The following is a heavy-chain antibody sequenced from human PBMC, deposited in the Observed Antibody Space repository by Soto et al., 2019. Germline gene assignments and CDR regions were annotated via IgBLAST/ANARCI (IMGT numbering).Heavy chain of an antibody. J-gene: IGHJ6*02. CDR1: GGTFSSYA. CDR3: ARSQGSSTSLEIYSYHYYGMEV. Sequence: QVQLVQSGAEVKKPGSSVKVSCKASGGTFSSYAISWVRQAPGQGLEWVGGIIPISGTANYAPKFQGRFTITADESTSTAYMELSRLRSADTAVYYCARSQGSSTSLEIYSYHYYGMEVWGQGTTVTVSS. D-gene: IGHD2-2*01. CDR2: IIPISGTA. V-gene: IGHV1-69*01.